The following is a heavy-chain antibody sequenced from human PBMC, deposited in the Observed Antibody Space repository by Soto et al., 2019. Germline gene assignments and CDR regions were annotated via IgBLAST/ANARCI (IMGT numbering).Heavy chain of an antibody. CDR1: GYTFTSYD. CDR2: MNPFSGNT. Sequence: QVQLVQSGAEVKKPGASVKVSCKASGYTFTSYDIHWVRQATGQGLEWMGWMNPFSGNTGFAQKFQGRLTMTRDTSTSTAYMDLSSLRSEDTAMYYCASAFTVRRGTGSDYWGQGTLVTVSS. CDR3: ASAFTVRRGTGSDY. J-gene: IGHJ4*02. D-gene: IGHD1-26*01. V-gene: IGHV1-8*01.